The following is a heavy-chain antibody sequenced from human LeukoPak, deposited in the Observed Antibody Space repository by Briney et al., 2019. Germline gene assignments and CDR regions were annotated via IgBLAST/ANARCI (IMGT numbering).Heavy chain of an antibody. CDR2: IYTSGST. CDR3: ARRGYYFDY. V-gene: IGHV4-4*09. D-gene: IGHD3-10*01. J-gene: IGHJ4*02. Sequence: SETLSLTCTVSGGSISSYYWSWIRQPPGKGLEWIGYIYTSGSTNYNPSLKSRVTISVDTSKNQFSLKLSSVTAADTAVYYCARRGYYFDYWGRGTLVTVSS. CDR1: GGSISSYY.